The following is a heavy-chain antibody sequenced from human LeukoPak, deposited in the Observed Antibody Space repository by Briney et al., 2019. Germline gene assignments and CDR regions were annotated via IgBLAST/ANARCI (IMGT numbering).Heavy chain of an antibody. J-gene: IGHJ4*02. CDR3: ARDSQRWGNFDS. CDR1: GFNFSDSR. CDR2: INRDGTEK. V-gene: IGHV3-7*01. Sequence: GGSLRLSCATSGFNFSDSRMTWVRQAPGKGLQWVANINRDGTEKHFLDSVEGRFTISRDNAKNSLYLQMNSLRVEDTAIYYCARDSQRWGNFDSWGQGTLVSVSS. D-gene: IGHD5-24*01.